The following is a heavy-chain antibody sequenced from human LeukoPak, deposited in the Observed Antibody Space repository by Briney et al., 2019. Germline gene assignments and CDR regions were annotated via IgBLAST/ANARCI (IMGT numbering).Heavy chain of an antibody. CDR1: GYTFTGYY. D-gene: IGHD6-13*01. Sequence: ASVKVSCKASGYTFTGYYMHRVRQAPGQGLEWMGWINPNSGDTNYAQKFQGRVTMTRDTSINTAYMELSRLRSDDTAVYYCAGQGIAAAGSFDYWGQGTLVTVSS. J-gene: IGHJ4*02. V-gene: IGHV1-2*02. CDR2: INPNSGDT. CDR3: AGQGIAAAGSFDY.